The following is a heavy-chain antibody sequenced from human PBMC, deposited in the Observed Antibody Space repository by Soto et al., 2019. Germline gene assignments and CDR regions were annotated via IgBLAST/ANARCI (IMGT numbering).Heavy chain of an antibody. CDR2: ISYDGSNK. Sequence: GGSLRLSCAASGFTSSSYAMHWVRQAPGKGLEWVAVISYDGSNKYYADSVKGRFTISRDNSKNTLYLQMNSLRAEDTAVYYCARDLDYYDSSGYYHWFDPWGQGTLVTAPQ. CDR3: ARDLDYYDSSGYYHWFDP. J-gene: IGHJ5*02. V-gene: IGHV3-30-3*01. CDR1: GFTSSSYA. D-gene: IGHD3-22*01.